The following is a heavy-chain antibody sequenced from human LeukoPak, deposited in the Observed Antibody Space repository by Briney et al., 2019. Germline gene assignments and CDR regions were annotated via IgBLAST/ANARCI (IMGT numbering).Heavy chain of an antibody. Sequence: SETLSLTCTVSGGSISSYYWSWIRQPPRKGLEWIGYIYYGGSTDYNPSLKSRVTISKDTSKTQFSLRLSSVTSADTAVYYCARARLDSSGRFGSWGQGTLVTVSS. D-gene: IGHD3-22*01. CDR3: ARARLDSSGRFGS. J-gene: IGHJ4*02. CDR1: GGSISSYY. V-gene: IGHV4-59*01. CDR2: IYYGGST.